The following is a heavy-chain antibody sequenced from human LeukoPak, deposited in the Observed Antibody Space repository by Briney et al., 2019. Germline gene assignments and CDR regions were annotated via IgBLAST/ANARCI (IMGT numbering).Heavy chain of an antibody. J-gene: IGHJ3*02. V-gene: IGHV1-18*01. CDR3: ARDARRQYSSSWFDAFDI. D-gene: IGHD6-6*01. Sequence: ASVKVSCKASGYTFTSYGISWVRQAPGQGLEWMGWISAYNGNTNYAQKLQGRVTMTTDTSTSTAYMELRSLRSDDTAVYYCARDARRQYSSSWFDAFDIWGQGTMVTVSS. CDR1: GYTFTSYG. CDR2: ISAYNGNT.